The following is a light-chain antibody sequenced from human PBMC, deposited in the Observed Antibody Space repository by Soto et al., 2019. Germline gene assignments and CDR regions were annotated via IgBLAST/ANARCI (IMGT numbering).Light chain of an antibody. CDR3: GQFVSSPPRT. V-gene: IGKV3-20*01. CDR2: GAS. J-gene: IGKJ1*01. Sequence: EIVLTQSPGTLSLSPGERATLSCRASQSVSSSYLAWYQQKPGQAPRLLIYGASSRATGIPDRFSGSGSGTDFTLTISGLEPEDFALYYCGQFVSSPPRTFGQGTKVDIK. CDR1: QSVSSSY.